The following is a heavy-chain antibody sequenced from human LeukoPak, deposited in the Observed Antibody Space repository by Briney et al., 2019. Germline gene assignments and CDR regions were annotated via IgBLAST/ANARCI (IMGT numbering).Heavy chain of an antibody. Sequence: SETLSLTCTVSGGSISSSSYYWGWIRQPPGKGLEWIGSIYYSGSTYYNPSLKSRVTISVDTSKNQFSLKLSSVTAADTAVYYCARESRYFDWFDAFDIWGQGTMVTVSS. D-gene: IGHD3-9*01. V-gene: IGHV4-39*07. CDR1: GGSISSSSYY. CDR2: IYYSGST. J-gene: IGHJ3*02. CDR3: ARESRYFDWFDAFDI.